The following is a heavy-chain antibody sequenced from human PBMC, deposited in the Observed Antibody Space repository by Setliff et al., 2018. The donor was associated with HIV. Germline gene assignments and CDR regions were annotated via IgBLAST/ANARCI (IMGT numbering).Heavy chain of an antibody. CDR2: ISAYNGNT. CDR3: ARDGFYYGPGGFHNGGLDY. CDR1: GYTFTSYG. V-gene: IGHV1-18*01. J-gene: IGHJ4*02. Sequence: ASVKVSCKASGYTFTSYGISWVRQAPGQGLEWMGWISAYNGNTNYAQKLQGRLTLATDISTGTAYMELMSLTSDDTAVYYCARDGFYYGPGGFHNGGLDYWGQGTPVTVS. D-gene: IGHD3-10*01.